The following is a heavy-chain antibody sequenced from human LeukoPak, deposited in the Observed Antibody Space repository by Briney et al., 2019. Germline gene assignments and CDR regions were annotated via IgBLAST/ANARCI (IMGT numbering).Heavy chain of an antibody. D-gene: IGHD2-8*02. V-gene: IGHV3-74*01. CDR1: GFTFDDYG. CDR2: INSDGSST. Sequence: GGSLRLSCAASGFTFDDYGMSWVRQAPGKGLVWVSRINSDGSSTSYADSVKGRFTISRDNAKNTLYLQMNSLRAEDTAVYYCARGVLLATFDYWGQGTLVTVSS. J-gene: IGHJ4*02. CDR3: ARGVLLATFDY.